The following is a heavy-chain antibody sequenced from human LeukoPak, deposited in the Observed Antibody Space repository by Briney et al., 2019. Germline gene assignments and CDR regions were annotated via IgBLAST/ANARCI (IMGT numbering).Heavy chain of an antibody. V-gene: IGHV3-30*18. J-gene: IGHJ4*02. CDR2: ISFDGAIE. D-gene: IGHD1-26*01. CDR3: AKDRGSYVLDS. Sequence: GGSLRLSCVASGFIFNTRGMHWVRQAPGKGLEWVAFISFDGAIEDYVDSVKGRFTISRDNSKDMLYLQMDSLRAVDTAVYYCAKDRGSYVLDSWGQGSLVIVSA. CDR1: GFIFNTRG.